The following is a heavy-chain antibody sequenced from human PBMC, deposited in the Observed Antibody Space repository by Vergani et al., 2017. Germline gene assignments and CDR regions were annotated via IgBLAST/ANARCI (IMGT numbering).Heavy chain of an antibody. CDR1: GYTFTSYA. Sequence: QVQLVQSGAEVKKPGASVKVSCKASGYTFTSYAMHWVRQAPGQRLEWMGCVNASNGNTNYAQKLQGRVTMTTDTSTSTAYMELRCLRSDDTAVYYCARDKGRQLLEFDYWGQGTLVTVSS. J-gene: IGHJ4*02. D-gene: IGHD2-2*01. CDR3: ARDKGRQLLEFDY. V-gene: IGHV1-3*01. CDR2: VNASNGNT.